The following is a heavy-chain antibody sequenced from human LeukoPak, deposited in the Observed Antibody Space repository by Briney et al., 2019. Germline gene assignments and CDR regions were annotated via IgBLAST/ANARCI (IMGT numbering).Heavy chain of an antibody. D-gene: IGHD3-9*01. CDR2: IWYDASNK. J-gene: IGHJ4*02. Sequence: GGSLRLSCAASGISFRSYGMHWVRQAPGKGLEWVTFIWYDASNKYYAESVKGRFTISRDNSRNTVFLQMNSLRAEDTAIYYCATDISTHYFGSWGQGTLVTVSS. V-gene: IGHV3-30*02. CDR3: ATDISTHYFGS. CDR1: GISFRSYG.